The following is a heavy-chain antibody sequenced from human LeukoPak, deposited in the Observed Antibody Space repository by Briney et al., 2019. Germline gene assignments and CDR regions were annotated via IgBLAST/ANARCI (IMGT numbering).Heavy chain of an antibody. V-gene: IGHV1-18*01. CDR1: GYTFTSYG. Sequence: ASVKVSCKASGYTFTSYGISWVRQAPGQGLEWMGWISAYNGNTNYAQKLQGRVTMTTDTSTSTAYMELRSLRSDDTAVSYCARGIAVAGTYFFDFWGQGTLVSVPS. D-gene: IGHD6-19*01. CDR3: ARGIAVAGTYFFDF. CDR2: ISAYNGNT. J-gene: IGHJ4*02.